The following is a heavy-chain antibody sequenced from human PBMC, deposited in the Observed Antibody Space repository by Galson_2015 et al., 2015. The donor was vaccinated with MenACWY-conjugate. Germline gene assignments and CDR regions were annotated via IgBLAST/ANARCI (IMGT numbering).Heavy chain of an antibody. D-gene: IGHD3-10*01. J-gene: IGHJ6*02. Sequence: SLRLSCAASGFTFSSYWMHWVRQAPGKGLVWVSGINSDGSRTSNAASVKGRFTISRDTAKNTLYLQMNSLRAEDTAVYYCAARLLHSGGMDVWGQGTTVTVSS. CDR3: AARLLHSGGMDV. CDR1: GFTFSSYW. CDR2: INSDGSRT. V-gene: IGHV3-74*01.